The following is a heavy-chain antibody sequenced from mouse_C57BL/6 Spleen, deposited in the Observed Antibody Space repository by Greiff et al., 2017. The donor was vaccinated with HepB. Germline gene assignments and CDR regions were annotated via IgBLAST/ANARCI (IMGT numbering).Heavy chain of an antibody. Sequence: LVESGAELARPGASVKLSCKASGYTFTSYGISWVKQRTGQGLEWIGEIYPRSGNTYYNEKFKGKATLTADKSSSTAYMELRSLTSEDSAVYFCARGRDDGSSYGTYWGQGTLVTVSA. CDR2: IYPRSGNT. J-gene: IGHJ3*01. CDR3: ARGRDDGSSYGTY. D-gene: IGHD1-1*01. V-gene: IGHV1-81*01. CDR1: GYTFTSYG.